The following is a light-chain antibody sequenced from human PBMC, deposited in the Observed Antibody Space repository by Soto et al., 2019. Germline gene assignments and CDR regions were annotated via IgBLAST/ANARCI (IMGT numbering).Light chain of an antibody. CDR2: DAS. CDR1: QSVSSY. CDR3: QQRSNWPIT. V-gene: IGKV3-11*01. Sequence: EIVLTQSQATLSLSPGERATLSCRASQSVSSYLAWYQQKPGQAPRLLIYDASNRATGIPARFSGSGSGTDFTLTISSLEPEDFAVYYCQQRSNWPITFGQRTRLEIK. J-gene: IGKJ5*01.